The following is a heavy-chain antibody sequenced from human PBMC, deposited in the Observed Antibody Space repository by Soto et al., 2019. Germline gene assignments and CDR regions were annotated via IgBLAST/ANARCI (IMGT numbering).Heavy chain of an antibody. D-gene: IGHD6-19*01. V-gene: IGHV6-1*01. J-gene: IGHJ6*02. CDR3: ARDLYSSGHPPNYYYGMDV. CDR1: GDSVSSNSAA. CDR2: TYYRSKWYN. Sequence: SQTLSLTCAISGDSVSSNSAAWNWIRQSPSRGLEWLGRTYYRSKWYNDYAVSVKSRITINPDTSKNQFSLQLNSVTPEDTAVYYCARDLYSSGHPPNYYYGMDVWGQGTTVTVSS.